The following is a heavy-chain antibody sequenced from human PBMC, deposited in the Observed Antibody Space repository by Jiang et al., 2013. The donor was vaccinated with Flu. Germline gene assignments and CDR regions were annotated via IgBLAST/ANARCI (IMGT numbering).Heavy chain of an antibody. J-gene: IGHJ4*02. Sequence: LLKPSETLSLTCTVSGGSISSSSYYWGWIRQPPGKGLEWIGSIYYSGSTYYNPSPKSRVTISVDTSKNQFSLKLSSVTAADTAVYYCARHDWGPVAVALWGQGTLVTVSS. CDR1: GGSISSSSYY. CDR3: ARHDWGPVAVAL. D-gene: IGHD6-19*01. CDR2: IYYSGST. V-gene: IGHV4-39*01.